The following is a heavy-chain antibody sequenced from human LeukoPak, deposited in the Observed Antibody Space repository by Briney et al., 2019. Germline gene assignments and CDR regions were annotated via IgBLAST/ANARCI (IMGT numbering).Heavy chain of an antibody. CDR2: INPNSGGT. CDR3: ARPDCSSTSCLNAFDI. Sequence: ASVKVSCKASGYTFTGYYMHWVRQAPGQGLEWMGRINPNSGGTNYAQNFQGRVTMTRDTSISTAYMDLSRLTSDDTAVYYCARPDCSSTSCLNAFDIWGQGTMVNLSS. CDR1: GYTFTGYY. D-gene: IGHD2-2*01. V-gene: IGHV1-2*06. J-gene: IGHJ3*02.